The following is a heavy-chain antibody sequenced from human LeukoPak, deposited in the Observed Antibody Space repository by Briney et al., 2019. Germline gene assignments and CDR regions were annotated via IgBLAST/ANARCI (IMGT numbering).Heavy chain of an antibody. CDR1: GGSISNYY. V-gene: IGHV4-59*01. CDR2: IYYTGTT. CDR3: ARAPLADRPCDY. J-gene: IGHJ4*02. Sequence: TETLSLTCTVSGGSISNYYWSWIRQPTGKGLEWIGYIYYTGTTNYNPSLKSRVTISVDTSKNKFSLRLRSVTAADTAVYYCARAPLADRPCDYWGQGTLVTVSS. D-gene: IGHD6-6*01.